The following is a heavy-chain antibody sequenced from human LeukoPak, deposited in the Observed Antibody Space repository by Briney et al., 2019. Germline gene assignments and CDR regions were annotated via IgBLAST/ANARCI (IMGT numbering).Heavy chain of an antibody. CDR1: GYSFSSYW. D-gene: IGHD2-15*01. J-gene: IGHJ6*03. Sequence: GESLKISCKGSGYSFSSYWMSWVRQAPGKGLEWVANIKQDGSEKYYVDSVKGRFTISRDNAKNSLYLQMNSLRAEDTAVYYCARAGDGDCSGGSCYYYYYYMDVWGKGTTVTISS. V-gene: IGHV3-7*01. CDR2: IKQDGSEK. CDR3: ARAGDGDCSGGSCYYYYYYMDV.